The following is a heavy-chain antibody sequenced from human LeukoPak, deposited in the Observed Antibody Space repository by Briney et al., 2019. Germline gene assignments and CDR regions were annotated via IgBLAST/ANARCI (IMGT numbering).Heavy chain of an antibody. Sequence: PSETLSLTCTVSGGSISTITYYWGWIRQPPGKGLEWIGEIYHSGSTNYNPSLKSRVTISVDKSKNQFSLKLSSVTAADTAVYYCARASSGYYVTDYWGQGTLVTVSS. CDR3: ARASSGYYVTDY. D-gene: IGHD3-22*01. CDR2: IYHSGST. J-gene: IGHJ4*02. V-gene: IGHV4-39*07. CDR1: GGSISTITYY.